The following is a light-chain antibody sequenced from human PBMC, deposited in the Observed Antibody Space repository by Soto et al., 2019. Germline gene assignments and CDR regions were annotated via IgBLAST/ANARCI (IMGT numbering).Light chain of an antibody. CDR3: SSYTSSNTLV. Sequence: QSALTQPASVSGSPGQAITISCTGTSSDVGAYNYVSWYQQHPGKAPKLMIFEVSDRPSGGSNRFSGCKSGNTASLTISXXXXXXXXASYCSSYTSSNTLVFGGGTTLTV. J-gene: IGLJ2*01. CDR2: EVS. V-gene: IGLV2-14*01. CDR1: SSDVGAYNY.